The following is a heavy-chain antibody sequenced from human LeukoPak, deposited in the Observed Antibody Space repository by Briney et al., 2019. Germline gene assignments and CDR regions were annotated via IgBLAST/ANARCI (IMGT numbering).Heavy chain of an antibody. CDR1: GDTFTSYY. D-gene: IGHD2-8*01. J-gene: IGHJ3*02. V-gene: IGHV1-46*01. CDR2: INPSGASP. CDR3: AKDLSSFFGVFTIDSFDS. Sequence: ASVNVSCKASGDTFTSYYLNWVRRAPGQRLEWLGIINPSGASPTYAQKFQCRVSMTRDTSKSAVYMGLSSLRSEYTAVYYCAKDLSSFFGVFTIDSFDSWGQGTMVTVSS.